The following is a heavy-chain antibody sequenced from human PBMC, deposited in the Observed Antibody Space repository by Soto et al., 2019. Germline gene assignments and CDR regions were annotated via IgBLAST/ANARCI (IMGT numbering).Heavy chain of an antibody. D-gene: IGHD4-17*01. J-gene: IGHJ6*03. CDR1: GYSFTSYW. Sequence: GESLKISCKGSGYSFTSYWIGWVRQMPGKGLEWMGIIYPGDSDTRYSPSFQGQVTISADKSISTAYPQWSSLKASDTAMYYCARQWVLDYDSGQDYYYYMDVWGKGTTVTVSS. CDR3: ARQWVLDYDSGQDYYYYMDV. CDR2: IYPGDSDT. V-gene: IGHV5-51*01.